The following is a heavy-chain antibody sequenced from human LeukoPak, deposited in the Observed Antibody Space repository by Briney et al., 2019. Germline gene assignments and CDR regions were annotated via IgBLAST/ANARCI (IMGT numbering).Heavy chain of an antibody. Sequence: PSETLSLTCTVSGYSISSGYYWGWIRQSPGKGLEWIGSIYHSGSTYYNPSLKSRVTISVDTSKNQFSLKLSSVTAADTAVYYCARDSPNWNYFDYWGQGTLVTVSS. V-gene: IGHV4-38-2*02. CDR2: IYHSGST. J-gene: IGHJ4*02. D-gene: IGHD3-3*01. CDR1: GYSISSGYY. CDR3: ARDSPNWNYFDY.